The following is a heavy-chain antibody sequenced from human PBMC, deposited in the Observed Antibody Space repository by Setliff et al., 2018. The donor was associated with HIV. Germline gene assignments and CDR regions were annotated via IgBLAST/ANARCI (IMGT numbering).Heavy chain of an antibody. CDR2: MSHSGSA. D-gene: IGHD4-4*01. Sequence: PSETLSLTCAVSGDSISSSNWWSWVRQPPGKGLEWIGEMSHSGSAAYNPSLKSRVTISLDTSKNQFSLKVNSVTAADTAKYFCARGTVSTSYYYYMDVWGKGTTVTVSS. CDR3: ARGTVSTSYYYYMDV. CDR1: GDSISSSNW. V-gene: IGHV4-4*02. J-gene: IGHJ6*03.